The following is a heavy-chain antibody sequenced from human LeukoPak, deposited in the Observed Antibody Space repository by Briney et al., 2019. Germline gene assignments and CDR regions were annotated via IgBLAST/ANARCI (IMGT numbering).Heavy chain of an antibody. CDR3: ARGGVVYPDSFDI. Sequence: PGGSLRLSCAASGFTFSSYWMHWVRQAPGKGLVWVSRINSDGSSTNYADSVKGRFTISRDNAKNTLYMQMNSLRAEDTAVYYCARGGVVYPDSFDIWGRGTMVTVSS. J-gene: IGHJ3*02. D-gene: IGHD2-15*01. CDR1: GFTFSSYW. CDR2: INSDGSST. V-gene: IGHV3-74*01.